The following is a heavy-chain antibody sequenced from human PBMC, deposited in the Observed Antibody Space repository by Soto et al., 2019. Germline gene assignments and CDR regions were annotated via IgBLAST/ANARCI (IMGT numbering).Heavy chain of an antibody. V-gene: IGHV3-33*01. CDR3: TRDAKVGDYFDY. D-gene: IGHD1-26*01. CDR1: GFTFSSYG. J-gene: IGHJ4*02. CDR2: IWYDASIK. Sequence: GGSLRLSCAASGFTFSSYGMHWVRQAPGKGLEWVAVIWYDASIKYYADSVKGRFTISRDNSKNTLYLQMNSLRAEDTAVYYCTRDAKVGDYFDYWGQGTLVTVSS.